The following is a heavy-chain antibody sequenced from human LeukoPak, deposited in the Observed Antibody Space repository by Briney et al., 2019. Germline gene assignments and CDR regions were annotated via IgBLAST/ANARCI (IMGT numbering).Heavy chain of an antibody. D-gene: IGHD6-13*01. V-gene: IGHV3-30*02. CDR3: ARDKRAAAGQFDY. CDR2: IRDGSNK. CDR1: GFTLSSYG. J-gene: IGHJ4*02. Sequence: GGSLRLSCAASGFTLSSYGMNWVRQAPGKGLEWVAFIRDGSNKYYADSVKGRFTISRDNFKNTLYLQMNSLRAEDTAVYYCARDKRAAAGQFDYWGQGTLVTVSS.